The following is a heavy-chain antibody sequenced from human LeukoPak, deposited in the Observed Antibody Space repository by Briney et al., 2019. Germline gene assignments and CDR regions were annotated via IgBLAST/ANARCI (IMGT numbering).Heavy chain of an antibody. Sequence: GASVKVSCKASGYTFTDHFMQWVRHAPGQGLEWMGWINPNSGGTSYAQKFKGRFTMTRDTSVSTVYMELSRLGSDDTAVYYCARDYELGTPGSAYEFFDYWGQGTLVTVSS. J-gene: IGHJ4*02. D-gene: IGHD2-21*01. CDR3: ARDYELGTPGSAYEFFDY. V-gene: IGHV1-2*02. CDR1: GYTFTDHF. CDR2: INPNSGGT.